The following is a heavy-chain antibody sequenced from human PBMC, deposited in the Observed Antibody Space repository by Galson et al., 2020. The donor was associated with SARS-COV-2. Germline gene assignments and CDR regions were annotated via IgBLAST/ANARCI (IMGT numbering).Heavy chain of an antibody. J-gene: IGHJ6*02. CDR2: IDPSDSYT. CDR3: ARPLRKQWLDYYGMDV. V-gene: IGHV5-10-1*01. Sequence: TSYWISWVRQMPGKGLEWMGRIDPSDSYTNYSPSFQGHVTISADKSISTAYLQWSSLKASDTAMYYCARPLRKQWLDYYGMDVWGQGTTVTVSS. CDR1: TSYW. D-gene: IGHD6-19*01.